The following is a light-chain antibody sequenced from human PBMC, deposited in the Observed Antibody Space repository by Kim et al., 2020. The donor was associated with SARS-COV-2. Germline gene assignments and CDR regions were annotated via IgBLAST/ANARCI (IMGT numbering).Light chain of an antibody. CDR2: GNS. CDR1: SSNIGAGYD. CDR3: QSYDSSLSGVV. Sequence: RVTISCTGSSSNIGAGYDVHWYQQLPGTAPKLLIYGNSNRPSGVPDRFSGSKSGTSASPAITGLQAEDEADYYCQSYDSSLSGVVFGGGTQLTVL. J-gene: IGLJ2*01. V-gene: IGLV1-40*01.